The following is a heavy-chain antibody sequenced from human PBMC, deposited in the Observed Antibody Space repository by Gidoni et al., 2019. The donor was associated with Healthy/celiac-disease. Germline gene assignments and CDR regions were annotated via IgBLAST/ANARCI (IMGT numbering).Heavy chain of an antibody. CDR2: ISGSGGST. V-gene: IGHV3-23*01. CDR3: AKRPAEERELLGELDY. CDR1: GFTFSSYA. Sequence: EVQLLESGGGLVQPGGSLRLSRAASGFTFSSYAMSWVRQAPGKGLEWVSAISGSGGSTYYADSVKGRFTISRDNSKNTLYLQMNSLRAEDTAVYYCAKRPAEERELLGELDYWGQGTLVTVSS. D-gene: IGHD1-26*01. J-gene: IGHJ4*02.